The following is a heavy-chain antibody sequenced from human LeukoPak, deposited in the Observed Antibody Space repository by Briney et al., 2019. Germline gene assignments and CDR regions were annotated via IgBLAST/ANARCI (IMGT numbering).Heavy chain of an antibody. J-gene: IGHJ4*02. CDR2: ISSTSRSI. CDR3: AKSFDN. V-gene: IGHV3-48*04. Sequence: GGSLRLSCAASGFTFSSYSMNWVRQAPGKGLEWVSYISSTSRSIYYADSVKGRFTISRDYATNSLYLQMNSLRAEDTAVYYCAKSFDNWGQGTLVTVSS. CDR1: GFTFSSYS.